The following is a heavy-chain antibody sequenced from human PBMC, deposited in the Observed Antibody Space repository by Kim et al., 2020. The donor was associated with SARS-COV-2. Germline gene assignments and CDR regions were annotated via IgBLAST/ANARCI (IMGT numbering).Heavy chain of an antibody. V-gene: IGHV4-34*01. Sequence: SETLSLTCAVYGGSFSGYYWSWIRQPPGKGLEWIGEINHSGSTNYNPSLKSRVTISVDTSKNQFSLKLSSVTAADTAVYYCARGVVVSSALLWTFSHYY. J-gene: IGHJ6*01. CDR1: GGSFSGYY. CDR2: INHSGST. CDR3: ARGVVVSSALLWTFSHYY. D-gene: IGHD2-2*01.